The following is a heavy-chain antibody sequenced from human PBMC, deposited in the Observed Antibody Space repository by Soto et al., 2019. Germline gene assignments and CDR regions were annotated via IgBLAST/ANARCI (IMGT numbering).Heavy chain of an antibody. CDR3: AREYSSSATHHKFYYYYYCGMDV. CDR1: GFTFSSFA. J-gene: IGHJ6*02. D-gene: IGHD6-6*01. V-gene: IGHV3-30-3*01. CDR2: LSYDGSNK. Sequence: QVQLVESGGGVVEPGRSLRLSSAASGFTFSSFAIHWVREAPGKGLEWVAVLSYDGSNKYYADSVKGRFTISRDNSKNTLFLQMNSLRAEDTAVYYCAREYSSSATHHKFYYYYYCGMDVWGQGTTVTVSS.